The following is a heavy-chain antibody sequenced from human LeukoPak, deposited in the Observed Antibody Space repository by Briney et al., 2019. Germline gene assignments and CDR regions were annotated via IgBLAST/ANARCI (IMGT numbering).Heavy chain of an antibody. CDR1: GGTFSSYA. Sequence: SVTVSCKASGGTFSSYAISWVRQAPGQGLEWMGGIIPIFGTANYAQKFQGRVTITTDESTSTAYMELRSLRSDDAAVYYCARQDIVALYDWGQGTLVTVSS. CDR3: ARQDIVALYD. J-gene: IGHJ4*02. CDR2: IIPIFGTA. D-gene: IGHD5-12*01. V-gene: IGHV1-69*05.